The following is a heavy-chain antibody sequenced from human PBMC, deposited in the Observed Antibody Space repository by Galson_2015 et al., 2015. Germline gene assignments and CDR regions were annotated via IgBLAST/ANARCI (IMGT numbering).Heavy chain of an antibody. CDR3: ARVAVYSGSYSVAFDI. CDR1: GYTFTSYA. CDR2: INAGNGNT. V-gene: IGHV1-3*01. Sequence: SVKVSCKASGYTFTSYAMHWVRQAPGQRLEWMGWINAGNGNTKYSQKFQGRVTITRDTSASTAYMELSSLRSEDTAVYYCARVAVYSGSYSVAFDIWGQGTMVTVSS. D-gene: IGHD1-26*01. J-gene: IGHJ3*02.